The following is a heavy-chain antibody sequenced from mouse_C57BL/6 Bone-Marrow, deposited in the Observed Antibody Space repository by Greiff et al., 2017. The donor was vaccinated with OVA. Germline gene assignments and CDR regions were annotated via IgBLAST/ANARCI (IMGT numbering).Heavy chain of an antibody. J-gene: IGHJ2*01. Sequence: VQLQQSGAELVRPGASVKLSCTASSFNIKDDYMHWVKQRPEQGLEWIGWIDPENGDTEYASKFQGKATITADTSSNTAYLQLSSLTSEDTAVYYCTTSGYYYGSSPFDYWGQGTTLTVSS. CDR3: TTSGYYYGSSPFDY. CDR2: IDPENGDT. CDR1: SFNIKDDY. V-gene: IGHV14-4*01. D-gene: IGHD1-1*01.